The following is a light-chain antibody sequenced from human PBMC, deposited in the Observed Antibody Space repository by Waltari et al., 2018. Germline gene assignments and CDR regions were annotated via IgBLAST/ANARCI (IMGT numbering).Light chain of an antibody. CDR2: KDK. Sequence: SSVLTQPPSASVSPGQTARITSSREALSSQYCHWYQQRPGQAPLLVIFKDKERPSGIPERFSGSSSGTTVTLTITSVQAEDEADYFGQSADTSIANVVVGGGTKLTVL. CDR1: ALSSQY. CDR3: QSADTSIANVV. J-gene: IGLJ3*02. V-gene: IGLV3-25*03.